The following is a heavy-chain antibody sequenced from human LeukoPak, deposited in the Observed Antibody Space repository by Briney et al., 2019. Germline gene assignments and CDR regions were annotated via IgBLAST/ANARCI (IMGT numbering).Heavy chain of an antibody. Sequence: GGSLRLSCAASGFTFSSYAMNWVRQAPGQGLEWVSYISSSSSNIYYADSVKGRFTISRDNAKNSLYLQMNSLRAEDTTVYYCARGKTAASGVFDYWGQGTLVTVSS. V-gene: IGHV3-48*01. CDR2: ISSSSSNI. CDR3: ARGKTAASGVFDY. CDR1: GFTFSSYA. J-gene: IGHJ4*02. D-gene: IGHD6-13*01.